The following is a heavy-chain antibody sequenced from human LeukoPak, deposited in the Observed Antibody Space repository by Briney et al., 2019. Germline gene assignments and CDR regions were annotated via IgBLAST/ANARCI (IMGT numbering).Heavy chain of an antibody. V-gene: IGHV4-30-4*01. Sequence: SETLSLTCTVSGGPISRGDYYWSWIRQPPGKGLEWIGYIYYSGSTYYNPSLKSRVTISVDTSKNQFSLKLSSVTAADTAVYYCARVAEGYCSGGSCYDYYFDYWGQGTLVTVSS. CDR2: IYYSGST. CDR1: GGPISRGDYY. D-gene: IGHD2-15*01. J-gene: IGHJ4*02. CDR3: ARVAEGYCSGGSCYDYYFDY.